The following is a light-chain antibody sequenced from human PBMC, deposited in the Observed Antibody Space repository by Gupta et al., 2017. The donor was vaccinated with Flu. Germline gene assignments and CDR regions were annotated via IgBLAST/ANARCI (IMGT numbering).Light chain of an antibody. CDR2: QDS. V-gene: IGLV3-1*01. CDR3: QAWDSNTVV. CDR1: KLGEKY. Sequence: SSEVTQLPSVSVSPVQAANITSSGDKLGEKYACWYQQKPGQSLVMVIYQDSKRPSGIPERFSGSNSGNAATLTISWTQDMDEDDYYGQAWDSNTVVFGGGTKLTVL. J-gene: IGLJ3*02.